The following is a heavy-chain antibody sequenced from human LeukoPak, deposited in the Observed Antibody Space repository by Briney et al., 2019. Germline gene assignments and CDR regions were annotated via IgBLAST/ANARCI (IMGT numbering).Heavy chain of an antibody. CDR1: GGSITSSSYY. Sequence: KPSETLPLTCTVSGGSITSSSYYWGWIHQPPGKGLEWIGSIFYSGSTYYNPSLKSRVTISVDTSKTQFSLKLSSVTAADTAVYYCAKQQLVRCFDYWGQGTLVTVSS. CDR2: IFYSGST. J-gene: IGHJ4*02. V-gene: IGHV4-39*01. D-gene: IGHD6-13*01. CDR3: AKQQLVRCFDY.